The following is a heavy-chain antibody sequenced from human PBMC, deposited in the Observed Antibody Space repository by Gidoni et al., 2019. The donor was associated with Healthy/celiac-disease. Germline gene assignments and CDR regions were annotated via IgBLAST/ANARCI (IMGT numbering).Heavy chain of an antibody. Sequence: EVQLVESGGGVVQPGGSLRLSGAASGFSFPITWMHWVRHVPGKGLVWVARIETGGTTTMYADSVKGRFTISRDDAKNTLYLQMNNLRVEDTAVYYCARDWYHAIDYWGQGTSVTVSS. CDR3: ARDWYHAIDY. V-gene: IGHV3-74*03. J-gene: IGHJ4*02. CDR2: IETGGTTT. CDR1: GFSFPITW. D-gene: IGHD2-2*01.